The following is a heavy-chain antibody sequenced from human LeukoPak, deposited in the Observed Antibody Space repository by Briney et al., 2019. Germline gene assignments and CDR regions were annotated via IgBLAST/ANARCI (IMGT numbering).Heavy chain of an antibody. J-gene: IGHJ6*03. D-gene: IGHD3-3*01. CDR2: IKQDGSEK. Sequence: SGGSLRLSCAASGFTFSSYWMSWVRQAPGKGLEWVANIKQDGSEKYYVDSAKGRFTISRDNAKNSLYLQMNSLRAEDTAVYYCARAGLTYYDFWSGYPYYMDVWGKGTTVTVSS. V-gene: IGHV3-7*01. CDR1: GFTFSSYW. CDR3: ARAGLTYYDFWSGYPYYMDV.